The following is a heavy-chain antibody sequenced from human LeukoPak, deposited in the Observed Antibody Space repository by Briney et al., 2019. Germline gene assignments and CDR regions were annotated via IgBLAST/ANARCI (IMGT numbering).Heavy chain of an antibody. D-gene: IGHD6-6*01. CDR2: ISYDGSNK. Sequence: PGGSLRLSCAASGFTFSSYAMHWVRQAPGKGLEWVAVISYDGSNKYYADSVKGRFTISRDNAKNSLYLQMNSLRAEDTAVYYCAREQLGPQYYYYYYYMDVWGKGTTVTVSS. CDR3: AREQLGPQYYYYYYYMDV. V-gene: IGHV3-30*04. CDR1: GFTFSSYA. J-gene: IGHJ6*03.